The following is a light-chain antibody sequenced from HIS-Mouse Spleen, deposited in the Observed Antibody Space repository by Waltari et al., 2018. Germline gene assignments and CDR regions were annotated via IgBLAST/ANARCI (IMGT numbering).Light chain of an antibody. V-gene: IGLV2-23*01. Sequence: QSALTQPASVSGSPGQSSTISCTGTSRDVGSYNLVSWYQQHPGKAPKLMLYEGSKRPSGVSNRFSGSKSGNTASLTISGLQAEDEADYYCCSYAGSSTWVFGGGTKLTVL. CDR2: EGS. CDR3: CSYAGSSTWV. J-gene: IGLJ3*02. CDR1: SRDVGSYNL.